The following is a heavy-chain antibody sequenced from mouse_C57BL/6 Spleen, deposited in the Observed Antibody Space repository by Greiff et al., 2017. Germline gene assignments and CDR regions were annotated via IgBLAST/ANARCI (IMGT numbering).Heavy chain of an antibody. Sequence: QVQLKQPGAELVKPGASVKLSCKASGYTFTSYWMHWVKQRPGQGLEWIGMIHPNSGSTNYNEKFKSKATLTVDKSSSTAYMQLSSLTSEDSAVYYCARRKDYSNYDAMDYWGQGTSVTISS. V-gene: IGHV1-64*01. CDR3: ARRKDYSNYDAMDY. CDR2: IHPNSGST. D-gene: IGHD2-5*01. J-gene: IGHJ4*01. CDR1: GYTFTSYW.